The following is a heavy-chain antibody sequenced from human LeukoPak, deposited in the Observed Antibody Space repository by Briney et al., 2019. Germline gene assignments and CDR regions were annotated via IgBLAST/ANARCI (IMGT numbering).Heavy chain of an antibody. CDR1: GFTFSNYS. CDR3: ATMIFGMVIPLDY. J-gene: IGHJ4*02. CDR2: ISSRSTTI. D-gene: IGHD3/OR15-3a*01. Sequence: GGSLRLSCAAFGFTFSNYSINWVRQAPGKGLEWVSYISSRSTTIYYADSVKGRFTISRDNAKNSLYLQMNSLRAEDTAVYYCATMIFGMVIPLDYWGQGSLVTVSS. V-gene: IGHV3-48*01.